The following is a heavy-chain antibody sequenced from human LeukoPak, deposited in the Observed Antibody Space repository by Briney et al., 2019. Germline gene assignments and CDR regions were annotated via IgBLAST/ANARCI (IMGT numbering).Heavy chain of an antibody. Sequence: SETLSLTCAVYGGSFSGYYWSWIRQPPGKGPEWIGYIYNSGNTNYNPSLRSRVTASVDMSKNQFSLKLSSVTAADIAVYYCARQEWGLTVDHWGQGTLVTVSS. CDR3: ARQEWGLTVDH. CDR1: GGSFSGYY. D-gene: IGHD1-14*01. J-gene: IGHJ4*02. CDR2: IYNSGNT. V-gene: IGHV4-59*08.